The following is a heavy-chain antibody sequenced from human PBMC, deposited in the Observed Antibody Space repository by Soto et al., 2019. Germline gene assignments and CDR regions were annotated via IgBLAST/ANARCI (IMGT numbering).Heavy chain of an antibody. CDR2: ISAYNGNT. V-gene: IGHV1-18*01. CDR3: ARDRLPGSYYYDSSVVGY. J-gene: IGHJ4*02. CDR1: GYTFTSYG. D-gene: IGHD3-22*01. Sequence: ASVKVSCKASGYTFTSYGISWVRQAPGQGLEWMGWISAYNGNTNYAQKLQGRVTMTTDTSTSTAYMELRSLRSDDTAVYYCARDRLPGSYYYDSSVVGYWGQGTLVTVFS.